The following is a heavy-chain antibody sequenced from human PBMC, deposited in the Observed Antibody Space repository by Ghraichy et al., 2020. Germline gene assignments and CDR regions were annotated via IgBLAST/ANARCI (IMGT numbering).Heavy chain of an antibody. V-gene: IGHV3-7*03. CDR2: IKEDGSET. CDR3: ASGGSRARGAN. Sequence: LSLTCAASGFTFSSYWMSWVRQAPGKGLEWVANIKEDGSETYYVDSVKGRFTISRDNAKNSLYLQMNSLRAEDTAVYYCASGGSRARGANWGQGTLVTVSS. CDR1: GFTFSSYW. D-gene: IGHD1-26*01. J-gene: IGHJ4*02.